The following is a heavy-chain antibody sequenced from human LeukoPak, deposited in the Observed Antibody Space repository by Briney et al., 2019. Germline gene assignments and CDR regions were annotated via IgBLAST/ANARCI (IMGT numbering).Heavy chain of an antibody. CDR1: GFAFGSSY. J-gene: IGHJ4*02. CDR2: ISPSGDST. Sequence: PGGSLRLSCAASGFAFGSSYMHWVRQAPGKGLEYVSAISPSGDSTYYTNSVEGRFTISRDNSKNTLFLQVGSLTAEDMAVYYCARGLYYGSGQYYFDYWGQGTLVAVSS. CDR3: ARGLYYGSGQYYFDY. V-gene: IGHV3-64*01. D-gene: IGHD3-10*01.